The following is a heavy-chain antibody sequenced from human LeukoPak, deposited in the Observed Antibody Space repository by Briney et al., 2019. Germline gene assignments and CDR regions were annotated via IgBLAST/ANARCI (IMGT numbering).Heavy chain of an antibody. CDR2: IYTSGNT. D-gene: IGHD2-2*01. CDR1: GGSVSSYY. J-gene: IGHJ4*02. V-gene: IGHV4-4*07. CDR3: AVDNRDY. Sequence: SETLSLTCTVSGGSVSSYYWSWIRQAAGKGLEWIGRIYTSGNTNYNPSLKSRVTISVGKSKNQFSLKLISVTAADTGMYYCAVDNRDYWGQGTLVTVSS.